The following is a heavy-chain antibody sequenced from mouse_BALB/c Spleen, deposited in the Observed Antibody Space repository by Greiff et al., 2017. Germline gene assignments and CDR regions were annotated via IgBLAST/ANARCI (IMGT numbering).Heavy chain of an antibody. CDR3: ARYYYGSTGGFDY. Sequence: EVKLVESGGGLVQPGGSRKLSCAASGFTFSDYGMAWVRQAPGKGPEWVALISNLAYSIYYADTVTGRFTISRENAKNTLYLEMISLRSEDTAMYYCARYYYGSTGGFDYWGQGTTLTVSA. V-gene: IGHV5-15*02. D-gene: IGHD1-1*01. J-gene: IGHJ2*01. CDR1: GFTFSDYG. CDR2: ISNLAYSI.